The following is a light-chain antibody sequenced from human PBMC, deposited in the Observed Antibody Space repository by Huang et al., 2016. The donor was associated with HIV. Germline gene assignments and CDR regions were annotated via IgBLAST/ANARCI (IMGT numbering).Light chain of an antibody. V-gene: IGKV4-1*01. CDR1: QSVLYSLSKKNY. CDR3: LQYYSVPQT. Sequence: DIVMTQSPDSLAVSPGERVTINCKSSQSVLYSLSKKNYLAWFQQKPGRPPKLLIYWATTRATGVPDRFSGSVCGTDFTLTINNLQAEDVAVYFCLQYYSVPQTFGHGTKVEI. J-gene: IGKJ1*01. CDR2: WAT.